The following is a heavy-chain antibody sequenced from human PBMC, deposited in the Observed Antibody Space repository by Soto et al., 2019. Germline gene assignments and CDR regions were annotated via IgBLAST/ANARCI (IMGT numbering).Heavy chain of an antibody. CDR1: GFTFSSYS. CDR2: ISSSSSTI. D-gene: IGHD6-13*01. V-gene: IGHV3-48*01. J-gene: IGHJ3*02. Sequence: GGSLRLSCAASGFTFSSYSMNWVRQAPGKGLEWVSYISSSSSTIYYADSVKGRFTISRDNAKNSLYLQMNSLRAEDTAVYYCASPADTSGSWLGDAFDIWGQGTMVTVSS. CDR3: ASPADTSGSWLGDAFDI.